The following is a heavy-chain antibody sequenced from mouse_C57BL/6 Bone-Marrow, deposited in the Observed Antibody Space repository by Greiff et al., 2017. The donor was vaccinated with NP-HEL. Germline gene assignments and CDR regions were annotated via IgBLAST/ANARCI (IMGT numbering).Heavy chain of an antibody. CDR1: GFTFSDYG. J-gene: IGHJ4*01. Sequence: EVNLVESGGGLVQPGGSLKLSCAASGFTFSDYGMAWVRQAPRKGPEWVAFISNLAYSIYYADTVTGRFTISRENAKNTLYLEMSSLRSEDTAMYYCARRGTGGSMDYWGQGTSVTVSS. D-gene: IGHD2-14*01. CDR2: ISNLAYSI. V-gene: IGHV5-15*01. CDR3: ARRGTGGSMDY.